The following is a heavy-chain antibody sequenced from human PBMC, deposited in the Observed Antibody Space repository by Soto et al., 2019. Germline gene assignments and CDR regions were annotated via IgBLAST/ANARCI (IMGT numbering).Heavy chain of an antibody. CDR1: GYTFTGYY. CDR2: INPNSGGT. CDR3: ASGLQLGYCSGGSCPTTTYYHYYSGMDV. D-gene: IGHD2-15*01. V-gene: IGHV1-2*06. J-gene: IGHJ6*02. Sequence: QVQLVQSGAEVKKPGASVKVSCKASGYTFTGYYMHWVRQAPGQALEWMGRINPNSGGTNYAQKYQGRVTMTRDTFISAAYMELSRLRSEDTAVYYCASGLQLGYCSGGSCPTTTYYHYYSGMDVWGQGATVTVSS.